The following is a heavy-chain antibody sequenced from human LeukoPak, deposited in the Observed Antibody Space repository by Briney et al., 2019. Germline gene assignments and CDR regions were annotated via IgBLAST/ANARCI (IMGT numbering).Heavy chain of an antibody. CDR3: ARPQLYGSGSYYES. D-gene: IGHD3-10*01. J-gene: IGHJ4*02. V-gene: IGHV1-69*04. CDR2: IIPILGIA. Sequence: ASVKVSCKASGGTFSSYAISWVRQAPGQGLEWMGRIIPILGIANYAQKFQGRVTITADKSTSTAYMELSSLRSEDTAVYYCARPQLYGSGSYYESWGQGTLVTVSS. CDR1: GGTFSSYA.